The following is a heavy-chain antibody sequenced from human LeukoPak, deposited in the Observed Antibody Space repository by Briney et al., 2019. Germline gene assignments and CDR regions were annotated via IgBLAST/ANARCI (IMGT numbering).Heavy chain of an antibody. CDR1: GGSISNYW. J-gene: IGHJ6*02. CDR2: VYYNGIT. V-gene: IGHV4-59*12. Sequence: SETLSLTCTVSGGSISNYWWSWIRQPPGKGLEWIGYVYYNGITSYNPSLKSRVTISVDTSKNQFSLKLSSVTAADTAVYYCARADNYDFWSGYGDYYYYGMDVWGQGTTVTVSS. CDR3: ARADNYDFWSGYGDYYYYGMDV. D-gene: IGHD3-3*01.